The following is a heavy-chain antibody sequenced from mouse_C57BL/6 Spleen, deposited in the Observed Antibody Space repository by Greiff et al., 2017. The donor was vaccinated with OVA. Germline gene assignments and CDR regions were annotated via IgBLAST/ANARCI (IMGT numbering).Heavy chain of an antibody. V-gene: IGHV1-18*01. CDR3: ARGYYGSSLYYAMDY. CDR1: GYTFTDYN. Sequence: VQLKESGPELVKPGASVKIPCKASGYTFTDYNMDWVKQSHGKSLEWIGDINPNNGGTIYNQKFKGKATLTVDKSSSTAYMELRSLTSEDTAVYYCARGYYGSSLYYAMDYWGQGTSVTVSS. CDR2: INPNNGGT. J-gene: IGHJ4*01. D-gene: IGHD1-1*01.